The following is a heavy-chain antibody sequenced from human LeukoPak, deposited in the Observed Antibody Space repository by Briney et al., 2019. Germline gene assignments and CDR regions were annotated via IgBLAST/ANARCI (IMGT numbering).Heavy chain of an antibody. CDR1: GFTFSSYY. J-gene: IGHJ4*02. CDR2: ISGSGGST. CDR3: AIAAYDRGRIFDY. Sequence: GGSLRLSCAATGFTFSSYYMSWVRQAPGKGLEWVSAISGSGGSTYYADSVKGRFTISRDNSKNTLYLQMNSLRAEDTAVYYCAIAAYDRGRIFDYWGQGTLGTVSA. D-gene: IGHD3-3*01. V-gene: IGHV3-23*01.